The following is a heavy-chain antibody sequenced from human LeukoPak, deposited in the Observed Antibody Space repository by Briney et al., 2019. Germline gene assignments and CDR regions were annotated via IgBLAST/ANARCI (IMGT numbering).Heavy chain of an antibody. CDR3: ARDSAGNDY. CDR2: IKQDGSEK. D-gene: IGHD6-13*01. Sequence: GGSLRLSCAASGFTFSTYWMSWVRQAPGKGLEWVANIKQDGSEKYYVDSVKGRFTISRDNAKNSLYLQINSLRAEDTAMYYCARDSAGNDYWGQGTLVTVSS. V-gene: IGHV3-7*01. CDR1: GFTFSTYW. J-gene: IGHJ4*02.